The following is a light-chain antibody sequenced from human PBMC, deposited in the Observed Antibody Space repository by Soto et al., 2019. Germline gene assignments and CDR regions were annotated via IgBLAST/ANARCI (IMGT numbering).Light chain of an antibody. CDR3: QQYNNWPPAWT. CDR1: QSVRSN. Sequence: EIVMTQSPATLSVSPGERATLSCRASQSVRSNLAWYQRKPGQSPRLLIYGSSTRATGIPARFSGSGSGTQFTLTISSLQSEDFAVYYCQQYNNWPPAWTFGQGTKVDI. CDR2: GSS. J-gene: IGKJ1*01. V-gene: IGKV3-15*01.